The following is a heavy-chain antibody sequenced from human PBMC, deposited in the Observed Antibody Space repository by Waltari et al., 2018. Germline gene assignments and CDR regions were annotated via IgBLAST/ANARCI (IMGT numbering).Heavy chain of an antibody. CDR1: GFTFSDYY. J-gene: IGHJ4*02. Sequence: QVQLVESGGGLVKPGGSLRLSCAASGFTFSDYYMSWIRQAPGKGPEWVSYIDSVSDGIYYTQSVKGRFTISRDNANNTLYLQMNSLRVEDTAVYHCARTLAGRRLADYWGQGTLVTVSS. CDR2: IDSVSDGI. CDR3: ARTLAGRRLADY. D-gene: IGHD3-16*01. V-gene: IGHV3-11*01.